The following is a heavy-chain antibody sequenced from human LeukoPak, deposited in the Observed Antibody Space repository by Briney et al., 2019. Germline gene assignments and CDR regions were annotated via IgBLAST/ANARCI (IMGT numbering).Heavy chain of an antibody. CDR1: GCTFSSYA. Sequence: ASVKVSCKASGCTFSSYAISWVRQAPGQGLEWMGGVIPVFGTSNYAQKFQGRVTITADESTRTAYMELSSLRSEDTAVYYCARDVGEYCSSVSCYASDYWGQGTLVTVSS. CDR3: ARDVGEYCSSVSCYASDY. J-gene: IGHJ4*02. V-gene: IGHV1-69*13. CDR2: VIPVFGTS. D-gene: IGHD2-2*01.